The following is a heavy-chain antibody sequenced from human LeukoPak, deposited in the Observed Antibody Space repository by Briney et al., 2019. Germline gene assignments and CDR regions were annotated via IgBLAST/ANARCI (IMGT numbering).Heavy chain of an antibody. J-gene: IGHJ4*02. CDR2: IKQDGSEK. CDR1: GFTFSSYW. D-gene: IGHD1-26*01. V-gene: IGHV3-7*01. Sequence: GGSLRLSCAASGFTFSSYWMSWVRQAPGKGLEWVANIKQDGSEKYYVDSVKGRFTISRDNAKNSLYLQMNSLRAEDTAVYYCARDSGIGWELPTRLGYWGQGTLVTVSS. CDR3: ARDSGIGWELPTRLGY.